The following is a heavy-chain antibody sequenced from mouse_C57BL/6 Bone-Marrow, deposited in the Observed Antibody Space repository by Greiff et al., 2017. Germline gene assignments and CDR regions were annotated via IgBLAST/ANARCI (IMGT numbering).Heavy chain of an antibody. CDR2: IRSKSNNYAT. D-gene: IGHD1-1*01. V-gene: IGHV10-1*01. CDR1: GFSFNTYA. Sequence: EVKLVESGGGLVQPKGSLKLSCAASGFSFNTYAMNWVRQAPGKGLEWVARIRSKSNNYATYYADSVKDRFTISRDDSESMLYLQMNNLKTEDTAMYYCVRHDITTVVGGFAYWGQGTLVTVSA. J-gene: IGHJ3*01. CDR3: VRHDITTVVGGFAY.